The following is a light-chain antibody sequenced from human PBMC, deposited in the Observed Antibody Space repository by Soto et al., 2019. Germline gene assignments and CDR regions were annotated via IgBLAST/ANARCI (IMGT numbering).Light chain of an antibody. V-gene: IGKV1-5*03. Sequence: DIQMTQSPSTLSASVGDRVTITCRASQSISSWLAWYQQKPGKAPKLLIYKASSLESGVPSRFSGSGSGTEFTLTISSLQPDDFANYYCQQYNSYWTFGQGTRLEIK. J-gene: IGKJ5*01. CDR1: QSISSW. CDR3: QQYNSYWT. CDR2: KAS.